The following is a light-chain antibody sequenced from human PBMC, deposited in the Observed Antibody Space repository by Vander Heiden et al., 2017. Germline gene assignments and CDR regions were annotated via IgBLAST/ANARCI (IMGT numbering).Light chain of an antibody. J-gene: IGLJ2*01. CDR3: QVRVGSSDPV. CDR1: DIGSLS. V-gene: IGLV3-21*02. CDR2: KDR. Sequence: SYVLTQPPSVSVAPGQTARITCGESDIGSLSVHWYQQRPGQAPVLVVYKDRDRPSGIPERFSGSNSGNTATLTISRVEVGDEADYYCQVRVGSSDPVFGGGTKLTVL.